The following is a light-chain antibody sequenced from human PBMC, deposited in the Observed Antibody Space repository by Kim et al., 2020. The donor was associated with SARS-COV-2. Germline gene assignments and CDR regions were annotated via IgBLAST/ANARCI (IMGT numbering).Light chain of an antibody. CDR3: QQRSNWPLT. V-gene: IGKV3-11*01. CDR2: DAS. CDR1: QSVSSY. J-gene: IGKJ3*01. Sequence: PGERATLSCRASQSVSSYLAWYQQKPGQAPRLLIYDASKRATGIPARFSGSGSGTDFTLTISSLEPEDFAVYYCQQRSNWPLTFGPGTKVDIK.